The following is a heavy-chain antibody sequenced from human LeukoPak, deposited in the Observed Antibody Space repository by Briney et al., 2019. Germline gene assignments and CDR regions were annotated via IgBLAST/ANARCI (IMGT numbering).Heavy chain of an antibody. CDR1: GFTFSSYE. J-gene: IGHJ6*03. CDR3: ARDQHFSSGWYYYYYYMDV. V-gene: IGHV3-7*01. D-gene: IGHD6-19*01. CDR2: IKQEGSEK. Sequence: PGGSLRLSCAASGFTFSSYEMSWVRQAPGKGLEGVANIKQEGSEKYYVDSVKGRFTISRDNAKNSLYLQMNSLRAEDTAVYYCARDQHFSSGWYYYYYYMDVWGKGTTVTVSS.